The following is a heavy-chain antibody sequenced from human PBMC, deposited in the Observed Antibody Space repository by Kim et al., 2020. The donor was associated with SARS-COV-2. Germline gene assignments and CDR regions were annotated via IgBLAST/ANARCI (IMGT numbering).Heavy chain of an antibody. CDR2: MNPNSGNT. Sequence: ASVKVSCKASGYTFTNYDINWVRQATGQGLEWMGWMNPNSGNTGYAKKFQGRVTMSRDTSINTAYMELSSLTSEETAVYYCARGVKVRDSLPGDWGQGTLVTVSS. V-gene: IGHV1-8*01. CDR1: GYTFTNYD. D-gene: IGHD1-1*01. CDR3: ARGVKVRDSLPGD. J-gene: IGHJ4*02.